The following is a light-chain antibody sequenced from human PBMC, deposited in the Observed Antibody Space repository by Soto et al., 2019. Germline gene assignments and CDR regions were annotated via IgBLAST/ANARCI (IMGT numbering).Light chain of an antibody. CDR3: QRYTTSSWT. Sequence: DIQMTQSPSTLSAFVGDRVTITCRASQNIRKGMAWFQQRPGVAPRLLIYEASTLENGVPTRFSGSGFGTEFTLTISSLQPDDIATYYCQRYTTSSWTFGQGTKVEIK. V-gene: IGKV1-5*03. CDR2: EAS. CDR1: QNIRKG. J-gene: IGKJ1*01.